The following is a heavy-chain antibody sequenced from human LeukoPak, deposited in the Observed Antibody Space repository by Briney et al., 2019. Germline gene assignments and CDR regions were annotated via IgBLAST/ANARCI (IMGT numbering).Heavy chain of an antibody. CDR2: INHSGST. D-gene: IGHD1/OR15-1a*01. CDR1: GGSFSGYY. CDR3: ATGTGWHDAFDI. Sequence: PSETLSLTCAVYGGSFSGYYWSWIRQPPGKGLEWIGEINHSGSTNYNPSLKSRVTISVDTSKNQFSLKLGSVTAADTAVYYCATGTGWHDAFDIWGQGTMVTVSS. V-gene: IGHV4-34*01. J-gene: IGHJ3*02.